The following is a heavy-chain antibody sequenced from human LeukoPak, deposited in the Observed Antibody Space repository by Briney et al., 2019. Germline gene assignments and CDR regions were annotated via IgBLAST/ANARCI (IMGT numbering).Heavy chain of an antibody. V-gene: IGHV1-69*13. CDR3: ARDLYYDTKRKGLDY. D-gene: IGHD3-22*01. Sequence: AASVTVSCTASGGTFSIYAISWVRQALGQGLEWMGGIIPIFGTANYAQKFQGRVTITADESTSTAYMELSSLRSEDTAVYYCARDLYYDTKRKGLDYWGQGTLVTVSS. CDR2: IIPIFGTA. CDR1: GGTFSIYA. J-gene: IGHJ4*02.